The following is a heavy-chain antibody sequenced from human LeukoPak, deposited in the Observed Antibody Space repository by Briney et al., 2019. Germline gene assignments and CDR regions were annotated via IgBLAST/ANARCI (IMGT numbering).Heavy chain of an antibody. CDR3: ARWTQYSSSWYYDY. V-gene: IGHV1-69*04. J-gene: IGHJ4*02. D-gene: IGHD6-13*01. CDR2: IIPILGTA. CDR1: GGTFSSYA. Sequence: GSSVKVSCKASGGTFSSYAISWVRQAPGQGLEWMGRIIPILGTANYAQKFQGRVTITADKSTSTAYMELSSLRSEDTAVYYCARWTQYSSSWYYDYWGQGTLVTVSS.